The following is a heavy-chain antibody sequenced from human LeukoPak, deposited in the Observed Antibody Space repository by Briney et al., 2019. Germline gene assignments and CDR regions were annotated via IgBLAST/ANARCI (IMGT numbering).Heavy chain of an antibody. CDR2: ISAYNGNT. D-gene: IGHD3-22*01. Sequence: ASVKVSCKASGYTFTSYGISWVRQAPGQGLEWMGWISAYNGNTNYAQKLQGRVTMTTDTSTSTAYMELSGLRSDDTAVYYCARVSDSSGYYHFDYWGQGTLVTVSS. CDR1: GYTFTSYG. J-gene: IGHJ4*02. CDR3: ARVSDSSGYYHFDY. V-gene: IGHV1-18*01.